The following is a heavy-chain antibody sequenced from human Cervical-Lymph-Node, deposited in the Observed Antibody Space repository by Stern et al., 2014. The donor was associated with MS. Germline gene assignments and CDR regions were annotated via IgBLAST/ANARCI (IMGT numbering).Heavy chain of an antibody. V-gene: IGHV5-51*01. Sequence: EVQLLESGAEVKKPGESLKISCKLSGYSFTIYYIAWVRQMPGKGLEWMGVIYPYDSDTTSSPSFQGQVPISADKSITTAYLQWSSLRASDTAMYYCARHVQGFDYWGQGTLVTVSS. J-gene: IGHJ4*02. CDR1: GYSFTIYY. CDR3: ARHVQGFDY. CDR2: IYPYDSDT.